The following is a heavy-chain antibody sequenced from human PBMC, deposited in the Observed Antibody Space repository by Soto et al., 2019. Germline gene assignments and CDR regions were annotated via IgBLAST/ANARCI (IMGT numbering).Heavy chain of an antibody. Sequence: SETLSLTCTVSGDSISSAGYSWGWIRQPPGKGLEYIGTIYYSGNTYYNSSLMSRVTISLDTSKNQFSLKLSSVTAADTAVYYCARRWGRSFDYWGQGTLVTVSS. CDR1: GDSISSAGYS. D-gene: IGHD2-15*01. V-gene: IGHV4-39*01. CDR3: ARRWGRSFDY. J-gene: IGHJ4*02. CDR2: IYYSGNT.